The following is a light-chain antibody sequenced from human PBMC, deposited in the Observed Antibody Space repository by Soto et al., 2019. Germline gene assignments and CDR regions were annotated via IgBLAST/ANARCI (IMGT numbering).Light chain of an antibody. J-gene: IGLJ1*01. CDR1: SSDVGGYNY. Sequence: SALTQPASVSGSPGQSITISCTGTSSDVGGYNYVSWYQQHPGKAPKLMIYEVSNRPSGVSNRFSGSKSGNTASLTISGLQAEDEADYYCSSYTRSSTLVFGTGTKPTVL. CDR2: EVS. CDR3: SSYTRSSTLV. V-gene: IGLV2-14*01.